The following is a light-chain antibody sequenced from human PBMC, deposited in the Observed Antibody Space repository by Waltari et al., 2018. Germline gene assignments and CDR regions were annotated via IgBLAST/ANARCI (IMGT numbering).Light chain of an antibody. CDR2: EVS. CDR3: SSYTTSSAPGV. Sequence: QSALTQPASVSGSPGQSITISCSGTDHDVGAYDFFSWYQQHPGKAPHLIIYEVSNRPSGISNRFSASKSGNTASLTISGLQAEDEADYYCSSYTTSSAPGVFGTGTRVTVL. J-gene: IGLJ1*01. V-gene: IGLV2-14*01. CDR1: DHDVGAYDF.